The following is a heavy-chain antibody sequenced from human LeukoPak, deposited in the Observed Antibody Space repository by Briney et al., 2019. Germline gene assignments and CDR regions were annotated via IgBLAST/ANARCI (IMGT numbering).Heavy chain of an antibody. D-gene: IGHD5-18*01. CDR3: AREPYVDTAMVTEGDY. Sequence: SETLSLTCTVYGGSFSSYYWSWIRQPPGKGLEWIGEINHSGSTDYNPSVKSRVTISVDTSKNQLSLKLTSVTAADTAVYYCAREPYVDTAMVTEGDYWGQGTLVTVSS. CDR1: GGSFSSYY. CDR2: INHSGST. J-gene: IGHJ4*02. V-gene: IGHV4-34*01.